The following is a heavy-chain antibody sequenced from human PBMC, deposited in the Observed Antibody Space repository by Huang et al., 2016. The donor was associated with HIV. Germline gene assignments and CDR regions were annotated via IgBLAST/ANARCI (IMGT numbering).Heavy chain of an antibody. D-gene: IGHD3-22*01. CDR3: ARRGYYYDGSGFPGFDP. CDR2: INDTGNT. V-gene: IGHV4-34*02. J-gene: IGHJ5*02. Sequence: QVQLQLWGAGLLKPSETLSLTCAVYGGSFSGFYWGWIRQPPGKGLEWLGEINDTGNTNAAPSLRGRVTMSVNTSKKQFSLQVKSVTVADTATYYCARRGYYYDGSGFPGFDPWGRGALVTVSS. CDR1: GGSFSGFY.